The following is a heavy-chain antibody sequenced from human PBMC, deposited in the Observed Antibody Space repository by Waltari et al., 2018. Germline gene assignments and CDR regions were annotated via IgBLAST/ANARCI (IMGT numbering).Heavy chain of an antibody. D-gene: IGHD3-10*01. V-gene: IGHV1-18*01. CDR2: SSAYSNNT. J-gene: IGHJ4*02. CDR1: GYTFTSYG. CDR3: ARNMGYYGSGSFPQDY. Sequence: QVQLVQSGAEVKKPGASVKVSCKASGYTFTSYGISWVRQAPGQGREWMGWSSAYSNNTEYEQRRQGRVTVTTNTTTRTANRKLRGMRSDDTAVYYWARNMGYYGSGSFPQDYWGQRTLVTVSS.